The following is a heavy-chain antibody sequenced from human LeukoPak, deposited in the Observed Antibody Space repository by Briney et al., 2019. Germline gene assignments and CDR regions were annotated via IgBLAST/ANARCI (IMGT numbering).Heavy chain of an antibody. D-gene: IGHD3-22*01. CDR2: ISSSGYT. V-gene: IGHV3-21*01. Sequence: GGSLRLSCAAPGFTSSRMNWVRQAPGKGLEWVSAISSSGYTYYADSVKGRVTISRDNAKNSLYLQMNSLRAEDTAVYYCARDRTMTGDRGIDYWGQGTPVTVSS. CDR3: ARDRTMTGDRGIDY. CDR1: GFTSSR. J-gene: IGHJ4*02.